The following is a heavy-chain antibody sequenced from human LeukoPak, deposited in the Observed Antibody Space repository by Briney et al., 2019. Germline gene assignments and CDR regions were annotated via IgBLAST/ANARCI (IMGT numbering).Heavy chain of an antibody. CDR1: GFTFSGYG. D-gene: IGHD2-2*01. CDR2: ISYDGSNI. CDR3: AKDIVVVPAAITYYYYYYGMDV. Sequence: GGSLRLSCAASGFTFSGYGMHWVRQAPGKGLEWVAVISYDGSNIYYADSVKGRFTISRDNSKNTLYLQMNSLRAEDTAVYYCAKDIVVVPAAITYYYYYYGMDVWGQGTTVTVSS. J-gene: IGHJ6*02. V-gene: IGHV3-30*18.